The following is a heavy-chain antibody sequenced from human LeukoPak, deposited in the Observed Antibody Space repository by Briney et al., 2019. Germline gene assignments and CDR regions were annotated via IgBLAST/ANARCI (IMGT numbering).Heavy chain of an antibody. CDR2: ISGSGDST. D-gene: IGHD5-12*01. Sequence: GGSLRLSCEASGFPFGSYAMSWVRQAPGKGLEWVSVISGSGDSTYYADSVEGRCTSSRDNSKDALYLQMNSLRAEDTAVYYCARVGYSGYDYDYWGQGTLVTVSS. CDR1: GFPFGSYA. J-gene: IGHJ4*02. CDR3: ARVGYSGYDYDY. V-gene: IGHV3-23*01.